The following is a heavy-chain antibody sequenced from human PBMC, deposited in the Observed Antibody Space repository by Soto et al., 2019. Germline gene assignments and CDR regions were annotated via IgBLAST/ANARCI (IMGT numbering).Heavy chain of an antibody. V-gene: IGHV4-31*03. Sequence: QVQLQESGPGLVKPSQTLSLTCTVSGDSIKSAGHFWSWLRQPPGKGLEWLGYIYYTGSTCYNPPLQRRVAFSVDTSKTRFSLKLTSVTAADTAVYYCARGLGGVSLDYFDLWGQGTLVNVSS. D-gene: IGHD3-16*01. J-gene: IGHJ4*02. CDR3: ARGLGGVSLDYFDL. CDR2: IYYTGST. CDR1: GDSIKSAGHF.